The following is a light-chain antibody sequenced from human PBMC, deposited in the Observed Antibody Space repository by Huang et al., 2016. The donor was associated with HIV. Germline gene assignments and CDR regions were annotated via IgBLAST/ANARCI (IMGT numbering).Light chain of an antibody. CDR1: QNINKY. CDR2: GAF. CDR3: QQSYKIPRT. J-gene: IGKJ2*01. V-gene: IGKV1-39*01. Sequence: IQIIQSPSSLSASVGDMIIITCRACQNINKYLNWYQQIPGKAPKLLFYGAFSLQDGDSSRFSVSGFGTDLTLTIRRLQPEDAATYYCQQSYKIPRTLGQGTVLEI.